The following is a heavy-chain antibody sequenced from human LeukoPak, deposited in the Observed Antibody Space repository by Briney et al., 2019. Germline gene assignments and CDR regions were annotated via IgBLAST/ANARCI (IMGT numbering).Heavy chain of an antibody. CDR3: ARTCPYYYDSSGYPDY. CDR1: GFSLSTSGMC. CDR2: IDWDDDK. D-gene: IGHD3-22*01. Sequence: SGPALVKPTQTLTLTCTFSGFSLSTSGMCVSWIGQPPGKALEWLARIDWDDDKYYSTSLKTRLTISKDTSKNQVVLTMTNMDPVDTATYYCARTCPYYYDSSGYPDYWGQGTLVTVSS. J-gene: IGHJ4*02. V-gene: IGHV2-70*11.